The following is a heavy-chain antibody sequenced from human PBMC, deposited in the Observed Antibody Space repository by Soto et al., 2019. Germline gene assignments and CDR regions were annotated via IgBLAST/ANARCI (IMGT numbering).Heavy chain of an antibody. Sequence: GASVKVSCKASGGTFSSYAISWVRQAPGQGLEWMGGIIPIFGTANYAQKFQGRVTITADESTSTAYMELSSLRSEDTAVYYCARLNYYDSSGNRDYWGQGTLVTVSS. CDR3: ARLNYYDSSGNRDY. CDR2: IIPIFGTA. V-gene: IGHV1-69*13. CDR1: GGTFSSYA. J-gene: IGHJ4*02. D-gene: IGHD3-22*01.